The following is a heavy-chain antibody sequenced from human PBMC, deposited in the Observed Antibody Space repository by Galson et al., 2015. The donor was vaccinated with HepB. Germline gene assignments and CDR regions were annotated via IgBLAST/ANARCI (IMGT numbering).Heavy chain of an antibody. Sequence: SVKVSCKASGYTFTSYAMHWVRQAPGQRLEWMGWINAGNGNTKYSQKFQGRVTITRDTSASTAYMELSSLRSEDTAVYYCARFRVLRFLEWPKMDVWGQGTTVTVSS. J-gene: IGHJ6*02. CDR3: ARFRVLRFLEWPKMDV. V-gene: IGHV1-3*01. D-gene: IGHD3-3*01. CDR2: INAGNGNT. CDR1: GYTFTSYA.